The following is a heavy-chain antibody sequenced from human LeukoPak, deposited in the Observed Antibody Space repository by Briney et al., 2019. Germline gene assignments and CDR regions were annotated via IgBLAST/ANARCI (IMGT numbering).Heavy chain of an antibody. Sequence: GASVRVSCKASGYTFNTYGISWVRPAPGQGGEWMGWINPNSGGTNYAQKFQGRVTMTRDTSISTAYMELSRLRSDDTAVYYCARTSWIQLWPHYYYYYMDVWGKGTTVTVSS. V-gene: IGHV1-2*02. CDR2: INPNSGGT. D-gene: IGHD5-18*01. CDR1: GYTFNTYG. CDR3: ARTSWIQLWPHYYYYYMDV. J-gene: IGHJ6*03.